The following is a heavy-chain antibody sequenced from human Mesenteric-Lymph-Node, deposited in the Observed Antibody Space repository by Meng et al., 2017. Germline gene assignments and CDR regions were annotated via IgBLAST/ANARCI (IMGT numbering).Heavy chain of an antibody. CDR3: ARVGDGYNLNY. CDR1: GGSISSGSYY. Sequence: LRLSCTVSGGSISSGSYYWSWIRQPAGKGLEWIGRIYTSGSTNYNPSLKSRVTISVDTSKNQFSLKLSSVTAADTAVYYCARVGDGYNLNYWGQGTLVTVSS. CDR2: IYTSGST. J-gene: IGHJ4*02. V-gene: IGHV4-61*02. D-gene: IGHD5-24*01.